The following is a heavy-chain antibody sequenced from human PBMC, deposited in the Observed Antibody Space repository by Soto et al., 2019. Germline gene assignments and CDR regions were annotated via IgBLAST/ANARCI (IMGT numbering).Heavy chain of an antibody. CDR3: ARVPYDSTGYFNDY. CDR1: GFSFGRHW. J-gene: IGHJ4*02. V-gene: IGHV3-7*01. Sequence: EVQLVESGGALVQPGGTLTLSCAASGFSFGRHWMSWVRQAPGKGLEWVANIKQNGAEKYYAHPVQGRFTISRDNIKSLLYLHMSGLRGDDTAVYSCARVPYDSTGYFNDYWGQGTLVSVSS. CDR2: IKQNGAEK. D-gene: IGHD3-22*01.